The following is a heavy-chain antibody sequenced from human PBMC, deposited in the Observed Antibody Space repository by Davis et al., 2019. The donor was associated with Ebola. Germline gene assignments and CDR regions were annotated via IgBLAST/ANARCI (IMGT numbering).Heavy chain of an antibody. CDR3: ARFPRSTSCMDV. D-gene: IGHD2-2*01. V-gene: IGHV3-21*01. J-gene: IGHJ6*03. CDR2: ISSSSSYI. Sequence: VILGGSLRLSCVVPGFTFSSYSMNWVRQAAGKGLDWVSSISSSSSYIYYADSVKGRFTISRDNAKNSLYLQMNSLRAEDTAVYYCARFPRSTSCMDVWGKGTTVTVSS. CDR1: GFTFSSYS.